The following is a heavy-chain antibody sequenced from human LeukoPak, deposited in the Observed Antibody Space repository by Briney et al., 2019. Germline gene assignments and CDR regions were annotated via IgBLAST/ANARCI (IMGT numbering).Heavy chain of an antibody. CDR3: ARDPGRSGGSCYSDY. J-gene: IGHJ4*02. CDR2: ISSSGSGTYI. Sequence: GGSLRLSCAASGFTFSSHWMHWVRQAPGKGLEWVSTISSSGSGTYIYYADSVKGRFTISRDNAKNSLYLQMNSLRAEDTAVYYCARDPGRSGGSCYSDYWGQGTLVTVSS. V-gene: IGHV3-21*01. CDR1: GFTFSSHW. D-gene: IGHD2-15*01.